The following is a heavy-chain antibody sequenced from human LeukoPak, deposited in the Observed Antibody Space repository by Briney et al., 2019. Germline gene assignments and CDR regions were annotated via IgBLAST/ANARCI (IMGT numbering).Heavy chain of an antibody. CDR1: GFTFSRYA. D-gene: IGHD3-9*01. CDR3: TKGGTYHDILTPSYL. CDR2: ISGSGINT. Sequence: PGGSLRLSCAASGFTFSRYAMAWVRQAPGKGLEWDSGISGSGINTYYVDSVKGRFTVSRDNSKNRLYLQMDNLRAEDMAVYYCTKGGTYHDILTPSYLWGQGSLVSVSS. J-gene: IGHJ4*02. V-gene: IGHV3-23*02.